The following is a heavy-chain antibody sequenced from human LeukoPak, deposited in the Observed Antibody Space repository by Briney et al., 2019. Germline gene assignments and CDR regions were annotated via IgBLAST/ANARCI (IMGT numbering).Heavy chain of an antibody. CDR3: AKQYDFWSGYYFDY. D-gene: IGHD3-3*01. CDR1: GFTFSSYG. CDR2: IRYDGSNK. V-gene: IGHV3-30*02. Sequence: GGSLRLPCAASGFTFSSYGMHWVRQAPGKGLEWVAFIRYDGSNKYYADSVKGRFTISRDNSKNTLYLQMNSLRAEDTAVYYCAKQYDFWSGYYFDYWGQGTLVTVSS. J-gene: IGHJ4*02.